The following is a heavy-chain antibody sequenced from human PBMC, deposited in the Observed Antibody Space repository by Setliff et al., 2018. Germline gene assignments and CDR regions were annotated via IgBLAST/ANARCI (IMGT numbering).Heavy chain of an antibody. CDR3: ASDYDSSGYLVY. V-gene: IGHV1-69*10. CDR2: IIPILGIA. J-gene: IGHJ4*02. Sequence: SVKVSCKASGGTFSSYAISWVRQAPGQGLEWMGGIIPILGIANYAQKFRGRVTITADESTSTAYMELSSLRSEDTAVYYCASDYDSSGYLVYWGQGTLVTVSS. D-gene: IGHD3-22*01. CDR1: GGTFSSYA.